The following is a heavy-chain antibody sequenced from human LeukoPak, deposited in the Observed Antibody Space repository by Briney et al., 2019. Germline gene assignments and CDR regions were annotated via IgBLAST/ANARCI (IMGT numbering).Heavy chain of an antibody. CDR2: INSKGNTI. V-gene: IGHV3-11*04. CDR1: GFTFSDYY. J-gene: IGHJ4*02. Sequence: PGGSLRLSCAASGFTFSDYYMTWIRQAPGKGLEWVSYINSKGNTIYYPDSVKGRFTISRDNSKNTLYLQMNSLRVEDTAVYYCVRDSDAIAVRLFDYWGQGTLVTVSS. CDR3: VRDSDAIAVRLFDY. D-gene: IGHD6-6*01.